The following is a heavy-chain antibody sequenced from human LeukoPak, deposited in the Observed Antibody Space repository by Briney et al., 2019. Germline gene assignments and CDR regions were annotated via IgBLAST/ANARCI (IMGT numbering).Heavy chain of an antibody. CDR1: ASAPTSEY. Sequence: SQTLSLTSPLSASAPTSEYGSFNRPPPGKGLAWIGYIYYSGSTNYNPSLKSRVSISVDTSKNQFSLKLSSVTAADTAVYYCARSMGRGPYFDYWGQGTLVTVSS. CDR2: IYYSGST. CDR3: ARSMGRGPYFDY. J-gene: IGHJ4*02. V-gene: IGHV4-59*01. D-gene: IGHD3-10*01.